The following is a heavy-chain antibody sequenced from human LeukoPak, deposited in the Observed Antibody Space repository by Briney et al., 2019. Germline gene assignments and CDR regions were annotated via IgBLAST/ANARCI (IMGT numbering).Heavy chain of an antibody. CDR3: RLLVHYDPFPAFDP. CDR2: ISGSGGST. CDR1: GFTVSSNY. D-gene: IGHD3-3*01. J-gene: IGHJ5*02. V-gene: IGHV3-23*01. Sequence: PGGSLRLSCAASGFTVSSNYMSWVRQAPGKGLEWVSAISGSGGSTYYADSVKGRFTISRDNSKNTLYLQMNSLRAEDTAVYYCRLLVHYDPFPAFDPWGQGTLVTVSS.